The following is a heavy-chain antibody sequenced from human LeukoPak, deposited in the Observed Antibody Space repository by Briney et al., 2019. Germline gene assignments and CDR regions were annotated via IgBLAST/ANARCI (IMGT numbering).Heavy chain of an antibody. J-gene: IGHJ3*02. CDR3: AKVLPPYSSSWADGFDI. Sequence: GASLKVSCKASGYTFTNYYIYWVRQAPGQGLEWMGIINPSGGSITHAQNFQGRVTMTRDMSTNTVNMELSSLRSEDTAVYYCAKVLPPYSSSWADGFDIWGQGTMVTVSS. D-gene: IGHD6-13*01. CDR2: INPSGGSI. CDR1: GYTFTNYY. V-gene: IGHV1-46*01.